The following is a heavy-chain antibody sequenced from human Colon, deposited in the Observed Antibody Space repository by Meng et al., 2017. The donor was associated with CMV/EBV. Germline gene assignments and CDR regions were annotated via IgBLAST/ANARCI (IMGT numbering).Heavy chain of an antibody. J-gene: IGHJ4*02. V-gene: IGHV4-4*02. D-gene: IGHD1-1*01. CDR3: ARVFHPLGTNGPRMFDS. CDR1: SISSKNW. Sequence: SISSKNWRTWVRQPPGKGLEWIGAIYHTGSFNYNPSLERRVAISLDMSDNQFSLRLNSVTAADTAFYHCARVFHPLGTNGPRMFDSWGQGTLVTVSS. CDR2: IYHTGSF.